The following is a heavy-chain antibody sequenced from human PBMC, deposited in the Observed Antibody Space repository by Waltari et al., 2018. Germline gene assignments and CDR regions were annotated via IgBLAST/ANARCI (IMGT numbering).Heavy chain of an antibody. CDR3: ARDGVVVAAAGGYFYYSFMDV. D-gene: IGHD2-2*01. CDR2: IYTSGSI. Sequence: QVQLQESGPGLVKPSETLSLTCTVSGASISTYTWSWIRQPAGKGLELIGRIYTSGSITYNPSLKIRVTMSVDTSKNQFSLKVTSVTAADRGVYYCARDGVVVAAAGGYFYYSFMDVWGEGTTVTISS. J-gene: IGHJ6*03. CDR1: GASISTYT. V-gene: IGHV4-4*07.